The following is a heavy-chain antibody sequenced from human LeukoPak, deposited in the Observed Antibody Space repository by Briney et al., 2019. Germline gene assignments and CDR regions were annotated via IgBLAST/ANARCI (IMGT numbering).Heavy chain of an antibody. D-gene: IGHD6-13*01. CDR3: AKVAGSSIYNWFDP. Sequence: GGSLRLSRAASGFTFNSYAMSWVRQAQGKGLEWVSAFSGSGGNTYYADSVKGRFTISRDNSKNTLYLQMNSLRAEDTAVYYCAKVAGSSIYNWFDPWGQGTLVTVSA. CDR1: GFTFNSYA. J-gene: IGHJ5*02. V-gene: IGHV3-23*01. CDR2: FSGSGGNT.